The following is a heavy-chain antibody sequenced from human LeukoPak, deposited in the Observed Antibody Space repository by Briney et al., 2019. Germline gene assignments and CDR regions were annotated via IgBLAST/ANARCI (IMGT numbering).Heavy chain of an antibody. Sequence: GGSLRLSCAASGFTFSSYSMNWVRQAPGKGLEWVSSISSSSSYIYYADSVKGRFTISRDNAKNSLYLQMNSLRAEDTAVYYCAIGGIAAAGTYYWGQRTLVTVSS. V-gene: IGHV3-21*01. CDR3: AIGGIAAAGTYY. D-gene: IGHD6-13*01. J-gene: IGHJ4*02. CDR2: ISSSSSYI. CDR1: GFTFSSYS.